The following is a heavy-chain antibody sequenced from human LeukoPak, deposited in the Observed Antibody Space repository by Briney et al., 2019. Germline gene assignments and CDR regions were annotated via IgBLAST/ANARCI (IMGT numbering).Heavy chain of an antibody. V-gene: IGHV3-73*01. CDR2: IRSKANSYAT. CDR1: GFTFSGSA. CDR3: TSRIVVHLDY. Sequence: GGSLRLSCAASGFTFSGSAMHWVRQASGKGLEWVGRIRSKANSYATAYAASVKGRFTISRDDSKNTAYLQMSSVKAEDTAVYYCTSRIVVHLDYWGQGTLVTVSS. D-gene: IGHD3-22*01. J-gene: IGHJ4*02.